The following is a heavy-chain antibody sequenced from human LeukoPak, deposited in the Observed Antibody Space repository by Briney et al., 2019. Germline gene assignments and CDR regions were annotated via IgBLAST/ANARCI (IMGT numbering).Heavy chain of an antibody. CDR1: GGSISSGDYY. D-gene: IGHD3-16*01. CDR2: IYTSGST. CDR3: MRRRAWAEGWGTS. V-gene: IGHV4-61*02. J-gene: IGHJ5*02. Sequence: PSETLSLTCTVSGGSISSGDYYWSWVRQPAGKGLEWIGRIYTSGSTNYNPSLKSRVTMSVDTSKNQFSLKLSSVTAADTAVYYCMRRRAWAEGWGTSWGQGTQVTVSS.